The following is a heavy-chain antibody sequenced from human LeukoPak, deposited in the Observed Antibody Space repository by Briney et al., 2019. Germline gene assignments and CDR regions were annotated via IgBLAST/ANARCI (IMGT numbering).Heavy chain of an antibody. CDR2: THPNNAGT. V-gene: IGHV1-2*06. Sequence: ASDQVSCKASGYTFTRYYMHWVPQAPGQAPPPMARTHPNNAGTHYAQKFQGRVTMTRDTSISKAYMELGSLRSDDTAVHYRASAPDYYYYMDVWGKGTTVTVSS. CDR1: GYTFTRYY. CDR3: ASAPDYYYYMDV. J-gene: IGHJ6*03.